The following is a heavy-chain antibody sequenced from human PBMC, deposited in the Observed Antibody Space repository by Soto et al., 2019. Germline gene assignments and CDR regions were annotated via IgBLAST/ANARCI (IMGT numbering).Heavy chain of an antibody. CDR1: GGSISSYY. CDR2: IYYSGST. D-gene: IGHD3-10*01. Sequence: SETLSLTCTVSGGSISSYYWSWIRQPPGKGLEWIGYIYYSGSTNYNPSLKSRVTISVDTSKNQFSLKLSSVTAADTAVYYYATSPMVRGVIDYFDSWGQGTLVTVSS. J-gene: IGHJ4*02. CDR3: ATSPMVRGVIDYFDS. V-gene: IGHV4-59*08.